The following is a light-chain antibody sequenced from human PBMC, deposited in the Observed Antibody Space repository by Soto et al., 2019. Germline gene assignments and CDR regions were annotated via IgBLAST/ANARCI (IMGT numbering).Light chain of an antibody. V-gene: IGKV1-5*01. CDR2: DAS. CDR3: QQYNNYWT. CDR1: QSISSW. J-gene: IGKJ1*01. Sequence: DIHMTQSPSTLSASLGDRVTITFRASQSISSWLAWYQQKPGKAPKLLIYDASSLESGVPSRFSGSGSATEFTLTISSLQPDDFATYYCQQYNNYWTFGQGTKVDIK.